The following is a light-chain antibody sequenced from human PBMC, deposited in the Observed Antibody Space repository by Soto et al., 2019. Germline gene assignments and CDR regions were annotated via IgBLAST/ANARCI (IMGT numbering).Light chain of an antibody. Sequence: EIVMTQSPATLSVSPGERATLSCRASQSVSSNLAWYQQKPGQPPKLLIYWASNRESGVPDRFSGSGSGTDFTLSISSLQAGDVAVYYCQQYYSTPLTFGGGTKVEIK. J-gene: IGKJ4*01. CDR1: QSVSSN. V-gene: IGKV3-15*01. CDR2: WAS. CDR3: QQYYSTPLT.